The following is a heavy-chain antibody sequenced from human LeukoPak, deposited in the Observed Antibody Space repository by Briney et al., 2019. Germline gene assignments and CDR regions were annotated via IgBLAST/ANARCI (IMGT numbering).Heavy chain of an antibody. CDR3: ARDSSEYGAAAPSR. Sequence: GGSLRLSCAASGFTFSSYGMHWVRQAPGKGLEWVANIKQDGSEKYYVDSVKGRFTISRDNAKNSLYLQMNSLRAEDTAVYYCARDSSEYGAAAPSRWGQGTLVTVSS. CDR1: GFTFSSYG. D-gene: IGHD6-13*01. J-gene: IGHJ4*02. V-gene: IGHV3-7*01. CDR2: IKQDGSEK.